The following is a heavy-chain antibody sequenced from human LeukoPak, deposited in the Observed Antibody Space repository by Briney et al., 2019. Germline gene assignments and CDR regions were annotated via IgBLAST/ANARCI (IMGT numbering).Heavy chain of an antibody. J-gene: IGHJ4*02. CDR3: ARVLRGGLEYFDY. V-gene: IGHV4-4*02. Sequence: KTSGTLSLTCAVSGGSISSGNWWSWVRQPPGKGLEWIGEIYHSGSTNYNPSLKSRVTISVDKSKNQFSLKLTSVTAADTAVYYCARVLRGGLEYFDYWGQGALVTVSS. CDR1: GGSISSGNW. CDR2: IYHSGST.